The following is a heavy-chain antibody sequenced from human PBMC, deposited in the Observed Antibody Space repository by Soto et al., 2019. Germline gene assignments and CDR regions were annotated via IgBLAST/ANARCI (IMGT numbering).Heavy chain of an antibody. CDR1: GGSISIGGYS. CDR2: IYHSGST. D-gene: IGHD6-13*01. Sequence: PSETLSLTCAVSGGSISIGGYSWSCMRQPPGKGLEWIGYIYHSGSTYYNPSLKSRVTISVDRSKNQFSLKLSSVTAADTAVYYCARGGIAAAGRRNNWFDPWGQGTLVTVSS. CDR3: ARGGIAAAGRRNNWFDP. V-gene: IGHV4-30-2*01. J-gene: IGHJ5*02.